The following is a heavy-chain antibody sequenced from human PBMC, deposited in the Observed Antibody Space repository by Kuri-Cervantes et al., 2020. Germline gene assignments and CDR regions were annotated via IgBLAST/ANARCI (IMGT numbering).Heavy chain of an antibody. CDR1: GFTFDDYG. J-gene: IGHJ5*02. CDR2: ISYDGSNK. V-gene: IGHV3-30*03. Sequence: GESLKISCAASGFTFDDYGMHWVRQAPGKGLEWVAVISYDGSNKYYADSVRGRFTISRDNSKNTLYLQMNSPRAEDTAVYYCARLEGPRFDPWGQGTLVTVSS. CDR3: ARLEGPRFDP.